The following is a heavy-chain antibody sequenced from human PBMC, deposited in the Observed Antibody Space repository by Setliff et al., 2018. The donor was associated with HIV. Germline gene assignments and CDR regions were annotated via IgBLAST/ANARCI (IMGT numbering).Heavy chain of an antibody. J-gene: IGHJ6*02. CDR1: GYTFTSYY. CDR2: INPSGGST. Sequence: ASVKVSCKASGYTFTSYYIHWVRQAPGQGLEWMGIINPSGGSTSYAQKFQGGVTMTRDTSTSTAYMELRSLRSDDTAVYYCAREIGDYYDSSGYYPPTDYYYGMDVWGQGTTVTVSS. D-gene: IGHD3-22*01. CDR3: AREIGDYYDSSGYYPPTDYYYGMDV. V-gene: IGHV1-46*01.